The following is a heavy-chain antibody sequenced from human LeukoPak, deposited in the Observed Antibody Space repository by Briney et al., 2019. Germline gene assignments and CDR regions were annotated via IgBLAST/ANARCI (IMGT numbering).Heavy chain of an antibody. CDR1: GGTFSSYA. CDR3: ARDGAVAGSPIYYYGMDV. J-gene: IGHJ6*02. V-gene: IGHV1-69*04. D-gene: IGHD6-19*01. CDR2: IIPILGIA. Sequence: SVKVSCKASGGTFSSYAISWVRQAPGQGLEWMGRIIPILGIANYAQKFQGRVTITADKSTSTAYMELSSLRSEDTAVYYCARDGAVAGSPIYYYGMDVWGQGTTVTVSS.